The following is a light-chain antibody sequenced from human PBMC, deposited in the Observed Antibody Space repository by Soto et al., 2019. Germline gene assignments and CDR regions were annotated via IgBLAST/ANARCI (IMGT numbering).Light chain of an antibody. CDR1: QRVSNN. V-gene: IGKV3-15*01. Sequence: ILMTQSPATLSVSPGEKATPSCRARQRVSNNLAWYQQKPGQAPRLLIYDASTRATGIPARFSGSGSGTEFTLTISGLQSEDFAVYYCQQYNNWPPWTFGQGTKVEIK. CDR2: DAS. CDR3: QQYNNWPPWT. J-gene: IGKJ1*01.